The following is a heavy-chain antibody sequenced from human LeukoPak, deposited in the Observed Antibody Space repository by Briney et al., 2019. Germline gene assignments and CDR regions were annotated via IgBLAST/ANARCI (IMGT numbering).Heavy chain of an antibody. Sequence: PSETLSLTCTVSGGSISSYYWSWIRQPPGKGLEWIGYIYYSGSTNYNPSLKSRVTISVDTSKNQFPLKLSSVTAADTAVYYCARLDSSSSRNWFDPWGQGTLVTVSS. CDR3: ARLDSSSSRNWFDP. CDR2: IYYSGST. D-gene: IGHD6-6*01. J-gene: IGHJ5*02. CDR1: GGSISSYY. V-gene: IGHV4-59*08.